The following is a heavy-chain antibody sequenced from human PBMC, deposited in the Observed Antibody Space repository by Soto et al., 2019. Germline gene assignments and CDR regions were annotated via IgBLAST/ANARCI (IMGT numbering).Heavy chain of an antibody. CDR2: IRQDGSEK. J-gene: IGHJ6*04. D-gene: IGHD4-17*01. CDR3: ARAGYGDYYYYGMDV. Sequence: EVQLVESGGGLVQPGGSLRLSCEASGFTFSSYWMAWVRQAPGKGLEWVANIRQDGSEKKYVDSVKGRFTLSRDNAKNSLYRQMSSVRVEDTAVYYCARAGYGDYYYYGMDVWGEGTTVTVSS. CDR1: GFTFSSYW. V-gene: IGHV3-7*04.